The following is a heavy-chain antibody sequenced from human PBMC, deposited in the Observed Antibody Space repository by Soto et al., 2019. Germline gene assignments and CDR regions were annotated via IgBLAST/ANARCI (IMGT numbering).Heavy chain of an antibody. CDR1: GFTFSSYG. Sequence: QVQLVESGGGVVQPGRSLRLSCAASGFTFSSYGMHWVRQSPGKGLEWVAVIWYDGSNKYYADSVKGRFTSSRDNSKNALYLEMNGLRAEDTAVYYCAREVSGTATKSYWYFDLWGRGTLVTVSS. CDR3: AREVSGTATKSYWYFDL. J-gene: IGHJ2*01. D-gene: IGHD5-12*01. V-gene: IGHV3-33*01. CDR2: IWYDGSNK.